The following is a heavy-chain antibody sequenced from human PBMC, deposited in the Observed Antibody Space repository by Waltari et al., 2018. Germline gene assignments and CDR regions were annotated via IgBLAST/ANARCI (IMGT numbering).Heavy chain of an antibody. J-gene: IGHJ4*02. D-gene: IGHD2-2*01. V-gene: IGHV3-21*01. CDR1: GFTFSSYS. CDR3: ASLYCSSTSCND. Sequence: EVQLVESGGGLVKPGGSLRLSCAASGFTFSSYSMNWVRQAPGKGREWVSSISSSSSYISYADSVKGRFTISRDNAKNSLYLQMNSLRAEDTAVYYCASLYCSSTSCNDWGQGTLVTVSS. CDR2: ISSSSSYI.